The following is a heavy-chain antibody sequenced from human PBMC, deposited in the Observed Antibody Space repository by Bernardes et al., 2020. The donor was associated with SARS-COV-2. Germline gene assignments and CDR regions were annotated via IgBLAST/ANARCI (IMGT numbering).Heavy chain of an antibody. J-gene: IGHJ4*02. V-gene: IGHV3-7*03. CDR3: VKDKGDGSFDY. CDR1: GFTFSNSW. CDR2: INRDGNDK. Sequence: GGSLRLSCPASGFTFSNSWMSWVRQSPSRGLEWVAKINRDGNDKYYRDSVKGRFIISRDNSKSSLYLEMNSLRVEDTGVYYCVKDKGDGSFDYWGRGTLVTVS. D-gene: IGHD3-16*01.